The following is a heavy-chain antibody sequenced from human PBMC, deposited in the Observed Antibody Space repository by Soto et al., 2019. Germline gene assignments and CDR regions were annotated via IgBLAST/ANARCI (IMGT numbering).Heavy chain of an antibody. J-gene: IGHJ4*02. V-gene: IGHV3-30-3*01. CDR1: GVAFNTYS. D-gene: IGHD2-8*02. CDR2: ISYDGSNK. CDR3: AKVSPMGYLCDF. Sequence: XGSLRLSFAAPGVAFNTYSMHWVRQAPGMGLEWVAVISYDGSNKFYADSVKGRFTISRDNSKNTVYLEMNSLRGEDKAVYYCAKVSPMGYLCDFWDQGTLVTVSS.